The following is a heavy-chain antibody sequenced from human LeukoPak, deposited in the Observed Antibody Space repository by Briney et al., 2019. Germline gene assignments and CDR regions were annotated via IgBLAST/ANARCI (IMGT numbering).Heavy chain of an antibody. CDR2: ISSGSYSK. CDR3: ARGKRTFDP. J-gene: IGHJ5*02. Sequence: PGGSLRLSCFASGFTPTGHYMSWIRQAPGKGPEWVSYISSGSYSKYYADSVKGRFTISRDNTNNSLYLEMNSLRVEDTGFYYCARGKRTFDPWGQGTLVTVSS. CDR1: GFTPTGHY. V-gene: IGHV3-11*01.